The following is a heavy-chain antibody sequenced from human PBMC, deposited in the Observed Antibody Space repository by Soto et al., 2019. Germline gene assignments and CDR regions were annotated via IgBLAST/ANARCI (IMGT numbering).Heavy chain of an antibody. CDR2: IKSKTDGGTT. CDR1: GFTFSNAW. J-gene: IGHJ6*02. D-gene: IGHD3-3*01. CDR3: TTAGDFWSGYYPYYYYGMDV. Sequence: PGGSLRLSCAASGFTFSNAWMNWVRQAPGKGLEWVGRIKSKTDGGTTDYAAPVKGRFTISRDDSKNTLYLQMNSLKTEDTAVYYCTTAGDFWSGYYPYYYYGMDVWGQGTTVTVSS. V-gene: IGHV3-15*07.